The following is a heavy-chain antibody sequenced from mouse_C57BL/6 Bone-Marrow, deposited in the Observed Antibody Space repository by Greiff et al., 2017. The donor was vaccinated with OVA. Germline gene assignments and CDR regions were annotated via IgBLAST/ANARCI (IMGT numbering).Heavy chain of an antibody. V-gene: IGHV5-17*01. CDR1: GFTFSDYG. D-gene: IGHD1-1*01. Sequence: EVKVVESGGGLVKPGGSLKLSCAASGFTFSDYGMHWVRQAPEKGLEWVAYISSGSSTIYYADTVKGRFHISRDNAKNTLFLQMTRLGSEDTAMYYCARPIITTVVAPFDYWGQGTTLTVSS. CDR3: ARPIITTVVAPFDY. J-gene: IGHJ2*01. CDR2: ISSGSSTI.